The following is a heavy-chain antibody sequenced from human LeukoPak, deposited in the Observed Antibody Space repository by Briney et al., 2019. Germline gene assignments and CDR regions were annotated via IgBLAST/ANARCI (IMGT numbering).Heavy chain of an antibody. V-gene: IGHV4-34*01. CDR3: ARDSYYDFWSGYYAGYYGMDV. CDR2: INHSGST. D-gene: IGHD3-3*01. Sequence: PSETLSLTCAVYGGSFSGYYWSWIRQPPGKGLEWIGEINHSGSTNYNPSLKSRVTISVDTSKNQFSLKLSSVTAADTAVYYCARDSYYDFWSGYYAGYYGMDVWGQGTTVTVSS. CDR1: GGSFSGYY. J-gene: IGHJ6*02.